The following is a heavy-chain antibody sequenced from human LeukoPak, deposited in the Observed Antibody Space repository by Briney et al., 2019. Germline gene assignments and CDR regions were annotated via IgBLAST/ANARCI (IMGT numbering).Heavy chain of an antibody. CDR2: IYYSGST. CDR1: GGSISSYY. D-gene: IGHD2-15*01. Sequence: SETLSLTCTVSGGSISSYYWSWIRQPPGKGLEWIGYIYYSGSTNYNPSLKSRVTISVDTSKNQFSLKLSSVTAADTAVHYCARDHCSGGSCVSDYWGQGTLVTVSS. J-gene: IGHJ4*02. V-gene: IGHV4-59*01. CDR3: ARDHCSGGSCVSDY.